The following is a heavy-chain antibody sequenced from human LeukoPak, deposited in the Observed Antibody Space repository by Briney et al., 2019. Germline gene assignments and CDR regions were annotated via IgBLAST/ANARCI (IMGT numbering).Heavy chain of an antibody. CDR3: ARVGGYDFWSGYSHFDY. V-gene: IGHV3-66*01. Sequence: GGSLRLSCAASGFTVSSNYMSWVRQAPGKGVEWVSVIYSGGSTYYADSVKGRFTISRDNSKNTLYLQMNSLRAEDTAVYYCARVGGYDFWSGYSHFDYWGQGTLVTVSS. CDR2: IYSGGST. D-gene: IGHD3-3*01. J-gene: IGHJ4*02. CDR1: GFTVSSNY.